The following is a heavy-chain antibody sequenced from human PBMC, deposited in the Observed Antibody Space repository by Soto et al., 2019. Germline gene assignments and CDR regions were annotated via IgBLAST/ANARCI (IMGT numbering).Heavy chain of an antibody. Sequence: PGGSLRLSCAASGFTFSSYAMSWVRQAPGKGLEWVSAISSSSSTIYYADSVKGRFTISRDNAKNSLYLQMNSLRAEDTAVYYCARSYYDFWSGYYPNYYYYYMDVWGKGTTVTVSS. CDR2: ISSSSSTI. J-gene: IGHJ6*03. D-gene: IGHD3-3*01. CDR1: GFTFSSYA. CDR3: ARSYYDFWSGYYPNYYYYYMDV. V-gene: IGHV3-48*01.